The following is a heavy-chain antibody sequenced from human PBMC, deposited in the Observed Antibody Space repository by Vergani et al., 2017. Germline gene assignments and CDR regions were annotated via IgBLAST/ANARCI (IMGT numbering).Heavy chain of an antibody. V-gene: IGHV3-15*01. Sequence: EVQLVESGGGLAKPGGSLRLSCAASGFTFNNAWMSWVRQASGKGLEWVGRIKSETDGGTTDYGAPVKGRFTISRDNSKNTLYLQMNSLKTEDTAVYYCTTDRVFLSFVYDYGMDVWGQGTTVTVSS. CDR3: TTDRVFLSFVYDYGMDV. D-gene: IGHD3-10*01. CDR1: GFTFNNAW. CDR2: IKSETDGGTT. J-gene: IGHJ6*02.